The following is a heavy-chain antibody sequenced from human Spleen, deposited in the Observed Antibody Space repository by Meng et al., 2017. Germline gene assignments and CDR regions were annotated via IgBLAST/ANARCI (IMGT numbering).Heavy chain of an antibody. CDR3: ARDLPVPHDDGDKADY. D-gene: IGHD4-17*01. Sequence: GGSLRLSCVASELNSSICALHWVRQAPGKGLEWVTFISYRGSDKNYADSVKGRFTISRDNAQNMVYLQMDSLRVEDTAVYYCARDLPVPHDDGDKADYWGQGMLVTVSS. CDR2: ISYRGSDK. J-gene: IGHJ4*02. V-gene: IGHV3-30*07. CDR1: ELNSSICA.